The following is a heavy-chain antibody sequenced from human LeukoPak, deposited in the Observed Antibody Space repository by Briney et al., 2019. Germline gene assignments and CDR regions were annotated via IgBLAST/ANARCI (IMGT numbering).Heavy chain of an antibody. D-gene: IGHD3-22*01. J-gene: IGHJ4*02. CDR2: MYYSGST. V-gene: IGHV4-59*01. CDR3: ARVLYYYDTSGYYYVSYFDY. CDR1: GGSISTYY. Sequence: SETLSLTCTVSGGSISTYYWSWIRQPPGKGLEWIGYMYYSGSTNYNPSLKSRVTISVDTSKNQFFLKLSSVTAADTAVYYCARVLYYYDTSGYYYVSYFDYWGQGTLVTVSS.